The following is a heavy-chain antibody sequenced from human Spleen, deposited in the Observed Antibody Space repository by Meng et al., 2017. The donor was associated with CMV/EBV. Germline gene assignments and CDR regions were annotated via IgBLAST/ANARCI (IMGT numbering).Heavy chain of an antibody. CDR1: GFTFDDYA. D-gene: IGHD2-2*01. V-gene: IGHV3-9*01. CDR3: AKAGRPAGFYYYYGMDV. CDR2: ISWNSGSI. J-gene: IGHJ6*02. Sequence: GGSLRLSCAASGFTFDDYAMHWVRQAPGKGLEWVSGISWNSGSIGYADSVKGRFTISRDNAKNSLYLQMNSLRAEDTALYYCAKAGRPAGFYYYYGMDVWGQGTTVTVSS.